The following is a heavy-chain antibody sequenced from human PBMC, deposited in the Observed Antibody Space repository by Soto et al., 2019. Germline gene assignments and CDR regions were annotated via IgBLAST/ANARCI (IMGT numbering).Heavy chain of an antibody. J-gene: IGHJ4*02. CDR3: ARDKKDFWSGFLLDY. CDR2: INPNSGGT. Sequence: ASVKVSCKASGYTFTGYYMHWVRQAPGQGLEWMGWINPNSGGTNYAQKFQGRVTMTRDTSISTAYMELSRLRSDDTAVYYCARDKKDFWSGFLLDYWGQGTLVTVSS. V-gene: IGHV1-2*02. D-gene: IGHD3-3*01. CDR1: GYTFTGYY.